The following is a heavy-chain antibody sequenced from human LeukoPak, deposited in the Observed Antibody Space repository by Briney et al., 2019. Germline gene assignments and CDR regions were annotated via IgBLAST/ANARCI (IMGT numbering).Heavy chain of an antibody. J-gene: IGHJ4*02. CDR3: AKGSYYDSSGSFYFDY. CDR2: ISGSGDNT. CDR1: GFTFSSYA. Sequence: GRSLRLSCAASGFTFSSYARSWVRQAPGKGLEWVSGISGSGDNTYYADSVKGRFTISRDNSKNTLYVQVNSLGTEDTAAYYCAKGSYYDSSGSFYFDYWGQGTLVTVSS. D-gene: IGHD3-22*01. V-gene: IGHV3-23*01.